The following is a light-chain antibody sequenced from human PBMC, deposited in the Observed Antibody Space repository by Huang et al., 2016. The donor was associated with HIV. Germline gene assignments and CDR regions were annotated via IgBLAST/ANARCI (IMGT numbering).Light chain of an antibody. CDR3: QQYNNWPRT. V-gene: IGKV3-15*01. CDR1: QSVSSN. J-gene: IGKJ1*01. CDR2: AAS. Sequence: EIVMTQSPATLSVSPGERATLSGRASQSVSSNLAWYQQKPGQAPRLLIYAASTRATGIPARFSGSGSGTEFTLTISSLQSEDFAVYYCQQYNNWPRTFGQGTKVEIK.